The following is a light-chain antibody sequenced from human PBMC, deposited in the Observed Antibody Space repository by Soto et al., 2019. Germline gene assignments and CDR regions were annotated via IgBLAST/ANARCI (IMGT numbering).Light chain of an antibody. V-gene: IGKV1-39*01. CDR1: QSISSY. CDR3: QQSYSTPFT. J-gene: IGKJ5*01. Sequence: IQMTQSPSSLSASVGDRVTITGRASQSISSYLNWYQQKPGKAPKLLIYAASSLQSGVPSRFSGSGSGTDFTLTISSLQPEDFATYYCQQSYSTPFTFGQGTRLEI. CDR2: AAS.